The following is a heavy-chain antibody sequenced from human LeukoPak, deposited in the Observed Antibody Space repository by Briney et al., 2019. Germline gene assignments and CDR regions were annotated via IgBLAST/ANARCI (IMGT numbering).Heavy chain of an antibody. J-gene: IGHJ5*02. D-gene: IGHD6-13*01. CDR1: GFTFSSYA. CDR3: VRGQYSSSWYDWFDP. Sequence: GGSLRLSCAASGFTFSSYAMHWVRQAPGKGLEWVAVISYDGSNKYYADSVKGRFTISRDNSKNTLYLQMNSLRAEDTAVYYCVRGQYSSSWYDWFDPWGQGTLVTVSS. CDR2: ISYDGSNK. V-gene: IGHV3-30-3*01.